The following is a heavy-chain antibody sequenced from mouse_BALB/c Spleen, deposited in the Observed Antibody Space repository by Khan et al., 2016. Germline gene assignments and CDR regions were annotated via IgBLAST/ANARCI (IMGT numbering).Heavy chain of an antibody. V-gene: IGHV3-2*02. Sequence: EVKLLESGPGLVKPSQSLSLTCTVTGYSITSDYAWNWIRQFPGNKLEWMGYISYSGSTNYNPSLKSRISLTRDTSTNPFFLQLNSVTTEDTATDYWARRYYRYEDALDYWGQGTSVTVSS. J-gene: IGHJ4*01. CDR3: ARRYYRYEDALDY. D-gene: IGHD2-14*01. CDR1: GYSITSDYA. CDR2: ISYSGST.